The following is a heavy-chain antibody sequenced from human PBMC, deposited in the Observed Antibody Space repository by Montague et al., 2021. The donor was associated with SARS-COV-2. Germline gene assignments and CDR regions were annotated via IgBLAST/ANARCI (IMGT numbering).Heavy chain of an antibody. D-gene: IGHD5-12*01. CDR2: ISGSGGST. CDR3: AKGRTVVATISPFDY. V-gene: IGHV3-23*01. J-gene: IGHJ4*02. Sequence: SLRLSCAASGFTFSSYAMSWVRQAPGKGLEWVSAISGSGGSTYYADSVKGRFTISRDNSKNTLYLQMNSLRAEDTAVYYRAKGRTVVATISPFDYWAREPWLPSPQ. CDR1: GFTFSSYA.